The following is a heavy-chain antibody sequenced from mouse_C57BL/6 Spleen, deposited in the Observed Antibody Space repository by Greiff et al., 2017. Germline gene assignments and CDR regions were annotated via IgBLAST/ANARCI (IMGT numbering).Heavy chain of an antibody. CDR3: ARSLETLRFDY. V-gene: IGHV1-26*01. CDR2: INPNNGGT. J-gene: IGHJ2*01. D-gene: IGHD6-2*01. CDR1: GYTFTDYY. Sequence: VQLQQSGPELVKPGASVKISCKASGYTFTDYYMNWVKQSHGKSLEWIGDINPNNGGTSYNQKFKGKATLTVDKSSSTAYMELRSLTSEDSAVYYCARSLETLRFDYWGQGTTLTVSS.